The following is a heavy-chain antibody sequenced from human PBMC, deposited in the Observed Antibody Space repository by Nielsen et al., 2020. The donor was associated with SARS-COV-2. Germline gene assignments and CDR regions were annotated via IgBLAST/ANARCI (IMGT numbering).Heavy chain of an antibody. CDR1: GYTFTSYG. D-gene: IGHD5-18*01. CDR3: ARDLTYSYGYDYYYGMDV. CDR2: ISAYNGNT. V-gene: IGHV1-18*01. Sequence: ASVKVSCKASGYTFTSYGISWVRQAPGQGLEWMGWISAYNGNTNYAQKFQGRVTMTRDTSTSTVYMELSSLRSEDTAVYYCARDLTYSYGYDYYYGMDVWGQGTTVTVSS. J-gene: IGHJ6*02.